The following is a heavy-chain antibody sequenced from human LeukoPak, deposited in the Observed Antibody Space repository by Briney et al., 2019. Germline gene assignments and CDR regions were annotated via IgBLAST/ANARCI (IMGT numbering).Heavy chain of an antibody. J-gene: IGHJ4*02. D-gene: IGHD2-15*01. Sequence: ASVKVSCKASGYTFTGYYMHWVRQAPGQGLEWMGWINPNSGGTNYAQKFQGRVTMTRDTSISTAYMELSRLRSDDTAVYYCARDMQLGYCSVGSCYDEAFDYWGQGTLVTVSS. V-gene: IGHV1-2*02. CDR2: INPNSGGT. CDR3: ARDMQLGYCSVGSCYDEAFDY. CDR1: GYTFTGYY.